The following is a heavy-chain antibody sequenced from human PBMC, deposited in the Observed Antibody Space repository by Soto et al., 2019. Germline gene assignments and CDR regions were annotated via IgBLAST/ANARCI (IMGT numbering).Heavy chain of an antibody. CDR3: ARAMEVATPMEDY. D-gene: IGHD5-12*01. CDR1: GFTFSSYA. V-gene: IGHV3-30-3*01. J-gene: IGHJ4*02. CDR2: ISYDGSNK. Sequence: GGSLRLSCAASGFTFSSYAMHSVRQAPGKGLEWVAVISYDGSNKYYADSVKGRFTISRDNSKNTLYLQMNSLRAEDTAVYYCARAMEVATPMEDYWGQGTLVTVSS.